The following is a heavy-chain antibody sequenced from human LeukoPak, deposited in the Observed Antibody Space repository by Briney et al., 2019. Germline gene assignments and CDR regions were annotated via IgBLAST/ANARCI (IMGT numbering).Heavy chain of an antibody. CDR2: ISSSSSTI. V-gene: IGHV3-48*04. Sequence: GRSLRLSCAASGFTFSSYSMNWVRQAPGKGLEWVSYISSSSSTIYYADSVKGRFTISRDNAKNSLYLQMSSLRAEDTAVYYCARIRQRGTKYYFDYWGQGTLVTVSS. CDR1: GFTFSSYS. CDR3: ARIRQRGTKYYFDY. D-gene: IGHD1-7*01. J-gene: IGHJ4*02.